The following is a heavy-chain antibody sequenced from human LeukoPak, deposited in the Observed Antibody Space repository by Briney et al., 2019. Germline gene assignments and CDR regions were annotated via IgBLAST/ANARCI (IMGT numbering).Heavy chain of an antibody. Sequence: GRSLRLSCTASGFTFGDYAMSWFRQAPGKGLEWVGFIRSKAYGGTTEYAASVKGRFTISRDDSKSIAYLQMNSLKTEDTAVYYCTRTYYYDSSGYINFDYWAREPWSPSPQ. J-gene: IGHJ4*02. CDR2: IRSKAYGGTT. D-gene: IGHD3-22*01. CDR3: TRTYYYDSSGYINFDY. V-gene: IGHV3-49*03. CDR1: GFTFGDYA.